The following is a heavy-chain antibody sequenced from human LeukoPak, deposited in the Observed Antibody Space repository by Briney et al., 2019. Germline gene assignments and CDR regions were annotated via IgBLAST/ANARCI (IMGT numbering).Heavy chain of an antibody. Sequence: KSSETLSLTCACFGSSFNGYYWGWIRQPPGKGLEWIGSIYYSGSTYYNPSLKSRVTISVDTSKNQFSLKLSSVTAADTAVYYCARVDTAMVDYWGQGTLVTVSS. J-gene: IGHJ4*02. V-gene: IGHV4-39*07. D-gene: IGHD5-18*01. CDR3: ARVDTAMVDY. CDR1: GSSFNGYY. CDR2: IYYSGST.